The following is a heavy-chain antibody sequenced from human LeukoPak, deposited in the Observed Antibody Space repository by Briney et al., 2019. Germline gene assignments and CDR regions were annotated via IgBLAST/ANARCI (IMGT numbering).Heavy chain of an antibody. Sequence: ASVKVSCKASGYTFTSYYMHWVRQAPGQGLEWMGIINPSGGSTSCAQKFQGRVTMTRDTSTSTVYMELRSLRSDDTAVYCCARVARGLPIDYWGQGTLVTVSS. D-gene: IGHD3-16*01. J-gene: IGHJ4*02. CDR2: INPSGGST. CDR3: ARVARGLPIDY. V-gene: IGHV1-46*01. CDR1: GYTFTSYY.